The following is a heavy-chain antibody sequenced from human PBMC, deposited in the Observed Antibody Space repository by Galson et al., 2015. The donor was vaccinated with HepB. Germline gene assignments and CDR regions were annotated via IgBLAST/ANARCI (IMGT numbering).Heavy chain of an antibody. D-gene: IGHD3-16*01. V-gene: IGHV3-23*01. CDR2: ITGSGERT. CDR1: GFRFTKYS. CDR3: AKGANLGATPHYFDY. Sequence: SLRLSCATSGFRFTKYSMSWVRQAPGKGLQWVSAITGSGERTYYADSVKGRFTTSRDSSSNTVLLLMTSLRVDDTAVYYCAKGANLGATPHYFDYLGQGTLVTVSS. J-gene: IGHJ4*02.